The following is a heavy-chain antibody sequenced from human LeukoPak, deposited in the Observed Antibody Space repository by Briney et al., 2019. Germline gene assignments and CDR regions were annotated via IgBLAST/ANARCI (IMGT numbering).Heavy chain of an antibody. V-gene: IGHV4-59*08. CDR3: ALAPNSNWFDF. J-gene: IGHJ5*01. Sequence: SETLSLTCSVSGDSIGNFYWNWIRQSPGKGLEWIGNIHYSGSSIYNPSLKSRGTISIDTARKQFFLKLSSVTAADTAVYYCALAPNSNWFDFWGQGTLVTVSS. CDR1: GDSIGNFY. D-gene: IGHD2-8*01. CDR2: IHYSGSS.